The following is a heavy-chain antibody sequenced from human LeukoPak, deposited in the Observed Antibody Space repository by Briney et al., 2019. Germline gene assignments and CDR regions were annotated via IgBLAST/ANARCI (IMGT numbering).Heavy chain of an antibody. V-gene: IGHV1-2*06. CDR2: INPNSGGT. CDR3: ARASSSWISYFDY. Sequence: GASVKVSCKASGYTFTGYYMHWVRQAPGQGLEWMGRINPNSGGTNYARKFQGRVTMTRDTSISTAYMELSRLRSDDTAVYYCARASSSWISYFDYWGQGTLVTVSS. CDR1: GYTFTGYY. J-gene: IGHJ4*02. D-gene: IGHD6-13*01.